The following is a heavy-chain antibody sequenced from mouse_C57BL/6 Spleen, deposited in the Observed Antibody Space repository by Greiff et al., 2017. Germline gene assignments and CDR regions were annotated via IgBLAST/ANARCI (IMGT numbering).Heavy chain of an antibody. CDR2: INPGSGGP. Sequence: QVQLQQSGAELVRPGTSVKVSCKASGYAFTNYLIEWVKQRPGQGLEWIGVINPGSGGPNYNEKFKGKATLTADKSSSTAYMQLSSLTSEDSAVYFCARGGYYGSSIAMDYWGQGTSVTVSS. J-gene: IGHJ4*01. D-gene: IGHD1-1*01. V-gene: IGHV1-54*01. CDR1: GYAFTNYL. CDR3: ARGGYYGSSIAMDY.